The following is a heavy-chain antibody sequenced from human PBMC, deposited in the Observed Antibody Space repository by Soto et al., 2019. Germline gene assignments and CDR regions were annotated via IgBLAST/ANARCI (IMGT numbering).Heavy chain of an antibody. J-gene: IGHJ6*02. CDR3: ARDQSPSSGWPGMDV. D-gene: IGHD6-19*01. Sequence: ASLKVSCKASGYTFTDYYMHWVRQAPGQGLEWMGWINPNSGGTNYAQKFQGRVTMTRDTSISTAYMELNRLRSDDTAVYYCARDQSPSSGWPGMDVWGQGXTVTV. CDR1: GYTFTDYY. CDR2: INPNSGGT. V-gene: IGHV1-2*02.